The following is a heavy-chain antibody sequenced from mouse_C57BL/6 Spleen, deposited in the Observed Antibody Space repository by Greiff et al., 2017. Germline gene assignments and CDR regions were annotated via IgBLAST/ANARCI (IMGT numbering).Heavy chain of an antibody. V-gene: IGHV1-15*01. D-gene: IGHD4-1*02. CDR3: TPTGRYWYFDV. Sequence: VKLMESGAELVRPGASVTLSCKASGYTFTDYEMHWVKQTPVHGLEWIGAIDPETGGTAYNQKFKGKAILTADKSSSTAYMELRSLTSEDSAVYYCTPTGRYWYFDVWGTGTTVTVSS. CDR1: GYTFTDYE. CDR2: IDPETGGT. J-gene: IGHJ1*03.